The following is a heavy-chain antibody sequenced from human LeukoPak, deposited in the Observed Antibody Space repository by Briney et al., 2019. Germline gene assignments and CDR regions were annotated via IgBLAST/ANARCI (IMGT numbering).Heavy chain of an antibody. V-gene: IGHV3-30*03. J-gene: IGHJ6*02. D-gene: IGHD6-19*01. CDR3: ARVGGGWYVYYGMDV. CDR2: ISYDGSNK. CDR1: GFTVSSNY. Sequence: PGGSLRLSCAASGFTVSSNYMSWVRQAPGKGLEWVAVISYDGSNKYYADSVKGRFTISRDNSKNTLYLQMNSLRAEDTAVYYCARVGGGWYVYYGMDVWGQGTTVTVSS.